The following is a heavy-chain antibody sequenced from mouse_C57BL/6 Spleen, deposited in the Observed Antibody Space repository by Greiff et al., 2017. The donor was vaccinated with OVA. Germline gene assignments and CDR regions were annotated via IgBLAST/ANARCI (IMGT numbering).Heavy chain of an antibody. CDR3: ARDQTGTLDY. J-gene: IGHJ2*01. Sequence: VQRVESGGGLVKPGGSLKLSCAASGFTFSSYAMSWVRQTPEKRLEWVATISDGGSYTYYPDNVKGRFTISRDNAKNNLYLQMSHLKSEDTAMYYCARDQTGTLDYWGQGTTLTVSS. V-gene: IGHV5-4*01. CDR1: GFTFSSYA. D-gene: IGHD4-1*01. CDR2: ISDGGSYT.